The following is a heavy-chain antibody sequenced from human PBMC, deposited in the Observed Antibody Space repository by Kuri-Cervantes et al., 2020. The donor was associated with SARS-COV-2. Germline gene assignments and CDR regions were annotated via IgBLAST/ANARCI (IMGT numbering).Heavy chain of an antibody. Sequence: GESLKISCAASGFTFSGSAMHWVRQASGKGLEWVGRIRSKVNSYATAYAASVKGRFTISRDDSKNTAYLQMNSLRSEDTAVYYCATEGYSIIIWAFAHWGQGTKVTVSS. D-gene: IGHD3-22*01. J-gene: IGHJ3*01. CDR1: GFTFSGSA. CDR3: ATEGYSIIIWAFAH. V-gene: IGHV3-73*01. CDR2: IRSKVNSYAT.